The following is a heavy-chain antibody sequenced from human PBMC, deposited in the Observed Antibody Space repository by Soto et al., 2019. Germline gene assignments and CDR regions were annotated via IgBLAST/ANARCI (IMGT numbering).Heavy chain of an antibody. D-gene: IGHD1-7*01. CDR2: IIPLFGTP. CDR1: GGTFTSYA. V-gene: IGHV1-69*06. Sequence: QVQLVQSGAEVKEPGSSVKVSCKASGGTFTSYAISWVRQAPGQGLEWMGGIIPLFGTPKYAQAFQGRVTITADRSTGTAYMEVRSLTSEDAAVYYGARDTFRRRNYVVDYSYAMDVWGQGTTVTVSS. J-gene: IGHJ6*02. CDR3: ARDTFRRRNYVVDYSYAMDV.